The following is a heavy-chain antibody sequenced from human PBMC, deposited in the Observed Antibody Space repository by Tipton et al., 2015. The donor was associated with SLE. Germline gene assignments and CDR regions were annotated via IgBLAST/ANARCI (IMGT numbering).Heavy chain of an antibody. J-gene: IGHJ4*02. CDR1: NFSISNGYY. D-gene: IGHD2-2*01. V-gene: IGHV4-38-2*01. Sequence: TLSLTCAVSNFSISNGYYWAWIRQPPGKGLEWIGSIYHSGITYDNSPLKSRVTISVDTSKNQFSLRLASVTAADTAVYYCARTIAAAKTSFDFWGQGTLVTVSS. CDR2: IYHSGIT. CDR3: ARTIAAAKTSFDF.